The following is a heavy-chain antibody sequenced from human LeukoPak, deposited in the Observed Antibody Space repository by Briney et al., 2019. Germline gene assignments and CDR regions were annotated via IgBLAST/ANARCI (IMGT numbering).Heavy chain of an antibody. CDR3: ARAWTGYSYGDY. Sequence: GGSLRLSCAASGFTFSSYWMSWVRQAPGKGLERVSGINWNGGSTGYADSVEGRFTISRDNAKNSLYLQMNSLRAEDTAVYYCARAWTGYSYGDYWGQGTLVTVSS. V-gene: IGHV3-20*04. CDR1: GFTFSSYW. J-gene: IGHJ4*02. CDR2: INWNGGST. D-gene: IGHD5-18*01.